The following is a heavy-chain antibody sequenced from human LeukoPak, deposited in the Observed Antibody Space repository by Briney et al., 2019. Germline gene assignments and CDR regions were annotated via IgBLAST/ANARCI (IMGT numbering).Heavy chain of an antibody. D-gene: IGHD3-22*01. J-gene: IGHJ5*02. CDR1: GGSFSGYY. CDR3: ARDQNCYDSSSSSGWFDP. Sequence: SETLSLTCAVYGGSFSGYYWSWIRQPPGKGLEWIGEINHSGSTNYNPSLKSRVTISVDTSKNQFSLKLSSVTAADTAVYYCARDQNCYDSSSSSGWFDPWGQGTLVTVSS. CDR2: INHSGST. V-gene: IGHV4-34*01.